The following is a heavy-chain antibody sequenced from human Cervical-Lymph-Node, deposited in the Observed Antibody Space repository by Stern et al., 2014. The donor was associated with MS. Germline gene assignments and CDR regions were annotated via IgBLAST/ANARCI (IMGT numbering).Heavy chain of an antibody. CDR2: IYYSGST. J-gene: IGHJ4*02. V-gene: IGHV4-59*01. Sequence: QLQLQESGPGLVKPSETLSLTCTVSGGSISSYYWSWIRQPPGKGLEWIGYIYYSGSTNYNPSLKSRVTISVDTSKNQFSLKLSSVTAADTAVYYCARDFGGAAAGAPFDYWGQGTLVTVSS. CDR3: ARDFGGAAAGAPFDY. CDR1: GGSISSYY. D-gene: IGHD6-13*01.